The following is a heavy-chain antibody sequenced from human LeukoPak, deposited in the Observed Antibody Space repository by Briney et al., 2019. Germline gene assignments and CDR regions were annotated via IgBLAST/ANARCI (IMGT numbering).Heavy chain of an antibody. CDR1: GFTFSTYA. CDR2: ISYDGSNK. V-gene: IGHV3-30*18. Sequence: GGSLRLSCAASGFTFSTYAMHWVRQAPGKGLEWVAVISYDGSNKYYADSVKGRFTISRDNSKNTLYLQMNSLRAEDTAVYYCANGYYYGSGSYYKEAFDIWGQGTMVTVSS. J-gene: IGHJ3*02. D-gene: IGHD3-10*01. CDR3: ANGYYYGSGSYYKEAFDI.